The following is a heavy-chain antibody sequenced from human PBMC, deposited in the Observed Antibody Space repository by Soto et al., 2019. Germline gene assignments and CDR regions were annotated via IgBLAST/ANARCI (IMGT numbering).Heavy chain of an antibody. V-gene: IGHV3-23*01. CDR2: ISGSGGST. Sequence: EVQLLESGGGLVQPGGSLRLSCAASGFTFSSYVMSWVRQAPGKGLEWVSGISGSGGSTYYADSVKGRFTISRDNSKNTLYLQMNSLRGEDTAVYYCAKVPYDFWSGYYPPLYFDYWGQGTLVTVSS. J-gene: IGHJ4*02. D-gene: IGHD3-3*01. CDR1: GFTFSSYV. CDR3: AKVPYDFWSGYYPPLYFDY.